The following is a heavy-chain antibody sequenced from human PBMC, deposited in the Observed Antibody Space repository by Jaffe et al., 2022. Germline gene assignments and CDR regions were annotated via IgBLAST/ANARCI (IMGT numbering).Heavy chain of an antibody. J-gene: IGHJ4*02. D-gene: IGHD1-1*01. CDR2: VKTDGNVK. CDR3: AKDGGNWNIDH. Sequence: QVQVVESGGGVVQPGGSLRLSCEASGFTFINYAMHWVRQAPGKGLEWVAHVKTDGNVKWYADSVKGRFTISRDNSKNTVYLQLNSLRVEDSAVYYCAKDGGNWNIDHWGQGTLVTVSS. CDR1: GFTFINYA. V-gene: IGHV3-30*02.